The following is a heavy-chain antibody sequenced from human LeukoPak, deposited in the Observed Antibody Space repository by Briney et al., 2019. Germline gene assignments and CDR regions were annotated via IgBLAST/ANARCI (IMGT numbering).Heavy chain of an antibody. V-gene: IGHV3-48*03. CDR1: GFTFSSYK. CDR3: ARINWLDP. Sequence: GGSLRLSCAASGFTFSSYKMNWVRQAPGKGLEWVSYISTSGTTIYYADSVKGRFTISRDNAKKSLYLQMNSLRAEDTAVYYCARINWLDPWGQGTLVTVSS. CDR2: ISTSGTTI. J-gene: IGHJ5*02.